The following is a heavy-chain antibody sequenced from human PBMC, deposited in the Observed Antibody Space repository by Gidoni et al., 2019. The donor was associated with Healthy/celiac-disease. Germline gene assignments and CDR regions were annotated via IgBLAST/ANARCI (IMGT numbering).Heavy chain of an antibody. CDR1: GYTFTSYA. CDR3: ARSHLWKTGGNELLPTF. V-gene: IGHV1-3*01. CDR2: INAGNGNT. Sequence: QVQLVQSGAEVKKPGASAKVSCKASGYTFTSYALHWVRQAPGQRLAWMGWINAGNGNTKYSQKFQGRVTITRDTSASTAYMELSSLRSEDTAVYYCARSHLWKTGGNELLPTFWGQGTLVTVSS. D-gene: IGHD2-15*01. J-gene: IGHJ4*02.